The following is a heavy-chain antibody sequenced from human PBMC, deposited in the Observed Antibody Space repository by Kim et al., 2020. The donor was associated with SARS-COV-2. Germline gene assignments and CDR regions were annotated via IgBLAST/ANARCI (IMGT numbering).Heavy chain of an antibody. CDR1: GFTFSRYA. J-gene: IGHJ4*02. D-gene: IGHD6-19*01. CDR3: AKDHPSSGWPTFDS. Sequence: GSLRLSCAASGFTFSRYAMSWVRQAPGKGPEWIAAVNNGGNAYYANSAKGRFTVSRDNNRNTLDLQMNSLTAEDTALYFCAKDHPSSGWPTFDSWGQGTLVTVSS. CDR2: VNNGGNA. V-gene: IGHV3-23*01.